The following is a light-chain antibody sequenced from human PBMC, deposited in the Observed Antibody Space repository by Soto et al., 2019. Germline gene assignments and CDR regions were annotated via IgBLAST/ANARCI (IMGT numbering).Light chain of an antibody. CDR3: QHRGEWPRT. Sequence: EIVLTQSPATLSLSPGERATLSSRASQSVSNYLAWYQQKPGQAPRLLIYGASNRATGIPARFTGSGSGTDFTLTISSLEPEDFAVYYCQHRGEWPRTFGQGTKLEIK. CDR1: QSVSNY. J-gene: IGKJ2*01. CDR2: GAS. V-gene: IGKV3-11*01.